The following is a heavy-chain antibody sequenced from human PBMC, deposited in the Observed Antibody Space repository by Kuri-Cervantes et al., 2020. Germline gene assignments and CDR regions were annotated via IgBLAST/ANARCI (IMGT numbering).Heavy chain of an antibody. CDR1: GYSFTSYW. V-gene: IGHV5-51*01. D-gene: IGHD3-10*01. CDR3: ARQAYYYGSGSYYGLKLNWFDP. J-gene: IGHJ5*02. CDR2: IYPGDSDI. Sequence: GGSPRLSCKGSGYSFTSYWIGWVRQMPGKGLEWMGIIYPGDSDIRYSPSFQGQVTISADKSISTAYLQWSSLKASDTAMYYCARQAYYYGSGSYYGLKLNWFDPWGQGTLVTVSS.